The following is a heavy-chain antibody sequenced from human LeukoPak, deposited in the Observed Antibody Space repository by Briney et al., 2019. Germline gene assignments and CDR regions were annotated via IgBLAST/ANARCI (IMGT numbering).Heavy chain of an antibody. V-gene: IGHV3-48*03. CDR3: AKSGYNRFDY. CDR1: GFTFSSYE. CDR2: ISSSGSTI. J-gene: IGHJ4*02. D-gene: IGHD5-24*01. Sequence: HTGGSLRLSCAASGFTFSSYEMNWVRQAPGKGLEWVSYISSSGSTIYYADSVKGRFTISRDNSKNTLYLQMNSLRAEDTAVYYCAKSGYNRFDYWGQGTLVTVSS.